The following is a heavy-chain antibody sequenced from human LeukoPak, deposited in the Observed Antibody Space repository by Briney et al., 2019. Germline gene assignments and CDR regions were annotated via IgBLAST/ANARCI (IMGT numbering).Heavy chain of an antibody. CDR1: GFTVSSNY. V-gene: IGHV3-66*02. CDR3: SREGPRYDSSGYYPYYFDY. J-gene: IGHJ4*02. D-gene: IGHD3-22*01. Sequence: GGSLRLSCAASGFTVSSNYMSWVRQAPGKGLEWVSVIYSGGSTYYADSVTGRFTISRDNSKNTLYLQMNSLRAEDTAVYYCSREGPRYDSSGYYPYYFDYWGQGTLVTVSS. CDR2: IYSGGST.